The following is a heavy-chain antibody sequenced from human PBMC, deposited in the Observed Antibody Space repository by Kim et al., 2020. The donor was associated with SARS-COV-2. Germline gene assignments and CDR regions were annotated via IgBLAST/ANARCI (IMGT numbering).Heavy chain of an antibody. CDR1: GFTFSSYA. CDR3: AKVPQYYYDSSGYYGVERREYYFDY. J-gene: IGHJ4*02. CDR2: ISGSGGST. V-gene: IGHV3-23*01. Sequence: GGSLRLSCAASGFTFSSYAMSWVRQAPGKGLEWVSAISGSGGSTYYADSVKGRFTISRDNSKNTLYLQMNSLRAEDTAVYYCAKVPQYYYDSSGYYGVERREYYFDYWGQGTLVTVSS. D-gene: IGHD3-22*01.